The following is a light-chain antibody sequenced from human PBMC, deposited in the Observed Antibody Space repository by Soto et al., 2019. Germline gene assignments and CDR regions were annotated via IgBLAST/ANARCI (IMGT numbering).Light chain of an antibody. V-gene: IGKV3-11*01. CDR3: QQRSNWPST. Sequence: EIVLTQSPATLSLSPGNRATLSCRASPSVSGYLAWYPQKPGQAPRLLIYDASNRATGIPARFSGSGSVTDFTLTITSLEPEDFAVYYCQQRSNWPSTFGGGTKVEI. CDR2: DAS. J-gene: IGKJ4*01. CDR1: PSVSGY.